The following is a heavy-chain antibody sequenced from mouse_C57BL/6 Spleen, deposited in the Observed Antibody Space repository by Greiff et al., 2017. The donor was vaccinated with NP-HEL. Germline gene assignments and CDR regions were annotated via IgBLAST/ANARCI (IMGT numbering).Heavy chain of an antibody. CDR1: GYSFSSYW. J-gene: IGHJ3*01. Sequence: VQLQQSGAELVKPGASVKISCKASGYSFSSYWMNWVKQRPGKGLEWIGQIYPGDGDTNYNGKFKGKATLTADKSSSTAYMQLSSLTSEDSAVYFCARSRDYDWFAYWGQGTLVTVSA. D-gene: IGHD2-4*01. CDR2: IYPGDGDT. V-gene: IGHV1-80*01. CDR3: ARSRDYDWFAY.